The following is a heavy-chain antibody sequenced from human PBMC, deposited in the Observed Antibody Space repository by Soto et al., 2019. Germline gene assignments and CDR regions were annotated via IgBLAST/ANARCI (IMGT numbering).Heavy chain of an antibody. D-gene: IGHD1-1*01. J-gene: IGHJ4*02. CDR3: GKEPGSTGSTLGI. CDR1: GFTFSNYA. CDR2: IRGSGGST. V-gene: IGHV3-23*01. Sequence: EVQLLESGGGLVQPGGSLRLSCAASGFTFSNYAMIWVRQAPGKGLEWVSAIRGSGGSTYYADSVKGRSTISRDSSKNKLYLQMNSLRAEDTTVYYCGKEPGSTGSTLGIWGQGILVTVSS.